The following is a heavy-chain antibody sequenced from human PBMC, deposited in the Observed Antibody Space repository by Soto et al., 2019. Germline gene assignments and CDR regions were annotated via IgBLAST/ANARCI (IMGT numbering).Heavy chain of an antibody. V-gene: IGHV4-31*03. CDR1: GGSISSGGYY. J-gene: IGHJ4*02. Sequence: SETLSLTCTVSGGSISSGGYYWSWIRQHPGKGLEWIGYIYYSGSTYYNPSLKSRVTKSVDTSKNQFSLKLSSVTAADTAVYYCAREVTARNYYDSSGYLFDYWGQGTLVTVSS. CDR3: AREVTARNYYDSSGYLFDY. CDR2: IYYSGST. D-gene: IGHD3-22*01.